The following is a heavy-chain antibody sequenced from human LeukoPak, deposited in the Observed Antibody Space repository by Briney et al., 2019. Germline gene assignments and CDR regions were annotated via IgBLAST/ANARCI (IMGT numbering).Heavy chain of an antibody. V-gene: IGHV4-59*04. CDR3: AKHNNWSFDY. Sequence: SETLSLTCTVSGGSISSYYWSWIRQPPGKGLEWIGYIYYSGSTYYNPSLKSRVTISVDTSKNQFSLKLSSVTAADTAVYYCAKHNNWSFDYWGQGTLVTVSS. J-gene: IGHJ4*02. D-gene: IGHD1-20*01. CDR2: IYYSGST. CDR1: GGSISSYY.